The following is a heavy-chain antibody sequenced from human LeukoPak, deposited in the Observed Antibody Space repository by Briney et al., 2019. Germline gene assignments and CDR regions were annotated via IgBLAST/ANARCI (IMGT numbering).Heavy chain of an antibody. J-gene: IGHJ5*02. Sequence: ASVKVSCKASGHTFTSYDINWVRQATGQGLEWMGWMNPNSGNTAYAQKFQGRVTMTRNTSISTAYMELSSLRSEDTAVYYCAREDYYDSGSFDPWGQGTLVTVSS. CDR1: GHTFTSYD. CDR3: AREDYYDSGSFDP. V-gene: IGHV1-8*02. CDR2: MNPNSGNT. D-gene: IGHD3-22*01.